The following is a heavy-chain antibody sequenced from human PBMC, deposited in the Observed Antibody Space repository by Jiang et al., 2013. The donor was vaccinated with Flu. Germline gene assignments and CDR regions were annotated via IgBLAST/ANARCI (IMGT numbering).Heavy chain of an antibody. CDR3: AVNNFWSGYYV. D-gene: IGHD3-3*01. V-gene: IGHV4-30-2*01. Sequence: GLVKPSQTLSLTCVVFGGSISSNGYSWSWIRQPPGKGLEWIGYIYHSGDTYYNPSLKSRVTISVDRSKNQFSLKLSSVTAADTAVYYCAVNNFWSGYYVWGQGTTVTVSS. CDR1: GGSISSNGYS. J-gene: IGHJ6*02. CDR2: IYHSGDT.